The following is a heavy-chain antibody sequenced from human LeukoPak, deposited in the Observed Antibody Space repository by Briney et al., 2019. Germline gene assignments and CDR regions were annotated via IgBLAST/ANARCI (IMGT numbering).Heavy chain of an antibody. CDR3: TIEGRYDFWSGYHDY. J-gene: IGHJ4*02. CDR1: GFTFSSYA. V-gene: IGHV3-23*01. D-gene: IGHD3-3*01. CDR2: ISGSGGST. Sequence: GGSLRLSCAASGFTFSSYAMSWVRQAPGKGLEWDSSISGSGGSTYYGDSVKGRFTISRDNSKKTLHLQMNSLRAEDMAVYYCTIEGRYDFWSGYHDYWGQGTLVTVSS.